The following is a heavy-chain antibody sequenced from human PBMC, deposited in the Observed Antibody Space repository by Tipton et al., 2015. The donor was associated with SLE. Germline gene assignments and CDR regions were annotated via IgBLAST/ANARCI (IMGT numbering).Heavy chain of an antibody. CDR3: TRGIDPGSSRISDY. V-gene: IGHV3-74*01. D-gene: IGHD2-15*01. CDR1: GFSFRTYE. Sequence: GSLRLSCEASGFSFRTYEMHWVRQPPGKGPVWVAHVTGDGKRTTYADSVKGRFTISRDNAKNILYLQMNSLRVEDTALYYCTRGIDPGSSRISDYWGQGTMVSVSS. CDR2: VTGDGKRT. J-gene: IGHJ4*02.